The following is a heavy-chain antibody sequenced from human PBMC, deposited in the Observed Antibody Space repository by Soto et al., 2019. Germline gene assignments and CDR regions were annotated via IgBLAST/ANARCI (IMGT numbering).Heavy chain of an antibody. CDR2: IRAYNGDT. Sequence: QAQLVQSGAEVNKPGASVKVSCKASGYPFTTYGISWVRQAPGRGLEWMGWIRAYNGDTTDAQKFQDRVTMTTDAFTSTAYLELRSLTSDDTAVYYCARDREAARPGWFDPWGQGTLVTVSS. CDR3: ARDREAARPGWFDP. CDR1: GYPFTTYG. V-gene: IGHV1-18*04. D-gene: IGHD6-6*01. J-gene: IGHJ5*02.